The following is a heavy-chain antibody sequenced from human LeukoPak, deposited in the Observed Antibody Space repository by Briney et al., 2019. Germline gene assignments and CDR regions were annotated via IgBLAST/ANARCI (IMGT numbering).Heavy chain of an antibody. CDR3: ARLLGDCSGGSCYFFDY. J-gene: IGHJ4*02. CDR2: IYYSGST. V-gene: IGHV4-39*01. CDR1: GGSISSSNYY. D-gene: IGHD2-15*01. Sequence: KPSETLSLTWTVSGGSISSSNYYWGWIRQRPGKGLEWIGNIYYSGSTYYNPSLKSRVAISVDTSKNRLSLKLSSVTAADTAVYYCARLLGDCSGGSCYFFDYWGQGTLVTVSS.